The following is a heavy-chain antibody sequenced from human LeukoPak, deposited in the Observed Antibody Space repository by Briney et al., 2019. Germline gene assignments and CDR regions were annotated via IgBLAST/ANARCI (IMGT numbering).Heavy chain of an antibody. CDR1: GYTFTSYA. V-gene: IGHV1-3*01. CDR3: ARGPRAAADDY. D-gene: IGHD6-13*01. Sequence: GASVKVSCKASGYTFTSYAMHWVRQAPGQRLEWMGWINAGNGNTKYSQKFQGRVAITRDTSASTAYMELSSLRSEDTAVYYCARGPRAAADDYWGQGTLVTVSS. J-gene: IGHJ4*02. CDR2: INAGNGNT.